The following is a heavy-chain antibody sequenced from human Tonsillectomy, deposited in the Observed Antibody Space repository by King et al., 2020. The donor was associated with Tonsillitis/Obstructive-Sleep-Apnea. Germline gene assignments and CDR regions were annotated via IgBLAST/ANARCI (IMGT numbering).Heavy chain of an antibody. J-gene: IGHJ3*02. Sequence: VQLVESGGGLVQPGRSLRLSCAASGFTFDDYAMYWVRQTPGKGLEWVSGISWNSGNVVYADSVKGRFTISRDNAKNSLYLQMNSLRTEDTALYHCAKDLIIAESGTPGDAFDIWGQGTMVAGSS. CDR3: AKDLIIAESGTPGDAFDI. CDR2: ISWNSGNV. D-gene: IGHD6-13*01. CDR1: GFTFDDYA. V-gene: IGHV3-9*01.